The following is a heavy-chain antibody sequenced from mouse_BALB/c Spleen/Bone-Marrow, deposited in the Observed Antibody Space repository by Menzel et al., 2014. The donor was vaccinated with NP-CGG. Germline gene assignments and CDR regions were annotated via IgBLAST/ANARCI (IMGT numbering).Heavy chain of an antibody. CDR2: INPSTGYT. D-gene: IGHD2-4*01. CDR1: GYNFISYW. V-gene: IGHV1-7*01. J-gene: IGHJ4*01. CDR3: ARNYDYVGGYYAMDY. Sequence: VHLVESGAELAKPGASVKMSCKASGYNFISYWMHWVKQRPGQGLEWIGYINPSTGYTEYNQKFKDKATLTADKSSSKAYMQLSSLTSEDSAVYYCARNYDYVGGYYAMDYWGQGTSVTVSS.